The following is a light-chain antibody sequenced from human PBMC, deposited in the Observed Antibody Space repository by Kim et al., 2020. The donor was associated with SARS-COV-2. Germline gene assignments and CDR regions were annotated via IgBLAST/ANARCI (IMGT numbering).Light chain of an antibody. Sequence: VSPEERATLSCRASQTIKNRLVWYQHKPGQAPRLLIYDATTRATGIPARFIGSGSETDFTLTISNLQSEDFAVYYCQQSNNWPPLTFGQGTKVDIK. CDR3: QQSNNWPPLT. V-gene: IGKV3-15*01. CDR1: QTIKNR. CDR2: DAT. J-gene: IGKJ1*01.